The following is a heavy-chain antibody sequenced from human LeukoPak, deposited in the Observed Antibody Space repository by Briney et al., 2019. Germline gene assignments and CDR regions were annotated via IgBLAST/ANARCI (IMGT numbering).Heavy chain of an antibody. V-gene: IGHV3-23*01. CDR3: ARGGGGNSPWCFDY. CDR1: GFTFDSYV. CDR2: VSGSGGST. J-gene: IGHJ4*02. D-gene: IGHD4-23*01. Sequence: PGGSLRLSCAASGFTFDSYVMSWVRQAPGKGLEWVSAVSGSGGSTYYADSVKGRFTISRDNSKNTLYLQMNSLRAEDTAVYYCARGGGGNSPWCFDYWGQGTLVTVSS.